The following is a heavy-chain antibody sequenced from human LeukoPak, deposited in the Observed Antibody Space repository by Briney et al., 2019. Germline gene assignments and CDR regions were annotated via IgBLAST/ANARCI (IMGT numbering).Heavy chain of an antibody. D-gene: IGHD6-13*01. J-gene: IGHJ4*02. CDR2: ISSSSTFK. CDR3: ARERGAGLSSSWVDY. CDR1: GFTVSGNY. Sequence: GGSLRLSCAASGFTVSGNYMSWVRQAPGKGLEWVSSISSSSTFKYYADSVKGRFTISRDNANNSLFLQINSLGAEDMAVYYCARERGAGLSSSWVDYWGQGTLVTVSS. V-gene: IGHV3-21*01.